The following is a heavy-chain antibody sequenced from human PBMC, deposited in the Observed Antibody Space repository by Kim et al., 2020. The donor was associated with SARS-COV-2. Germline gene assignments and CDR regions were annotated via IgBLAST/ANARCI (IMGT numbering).Heavy chain of an antibody. D-gene: IGHD5-18*01. Sequence: GGSLRLSCAASGFTFSSYGMHWVRQAPGKGLEWVAVISYDGSNKYYADSVKGRFTISRDNSKNTLYLQMNSLRAEDTAVYYCARDPFGYVDTAMVSFDY. CDR2: ISYDGSNK. J-gene: IGHJ4*01. CDR1: GFTFSSYG. CDR3: ARDPFGYVDTAMVSFDY. V-gene: IGHV3-33*05.